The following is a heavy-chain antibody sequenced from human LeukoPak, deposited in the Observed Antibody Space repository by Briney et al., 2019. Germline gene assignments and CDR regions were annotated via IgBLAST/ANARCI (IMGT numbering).Heavy chain of an antibody. D-gene: IGHD3-3*01. Sequence: SETLSLTCTVSGGSISSSSYYWGWIRQPPGKGLEWIGSMYYSGSTYYNPSLKSRVTISVDTSKNQFSLKLSSVTAADTAVYYCATQKRITIFGVVFNWFDPWGQGTLVTVSS. CDR2: MYYSGST. J-gene: IGHJ5*02. V-gene: IGHV4-39*01. CDR3: ATQKRITIFGVVFNWFDP. CDR1: GGSISSSSYY.